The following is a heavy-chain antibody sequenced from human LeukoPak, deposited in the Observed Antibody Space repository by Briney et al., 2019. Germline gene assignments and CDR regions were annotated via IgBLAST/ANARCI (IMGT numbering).Heavy chain of an antibody. CDR1: GGSISSSY. CDR3: ARAEAANYSSTFFIPLDY. V-gene: IGHV4-59*01. CDR2: IYYSGST. Sequence: PSETLSLTCTVSGGSISSSYWSWIRQPPGKGLEWIGYIYYSGSTNYNPSLKSRVTISVDTSKNQFSLKLSSVTAADTAVYYSARAEAANYSSTFFIPLDYWGQGTLVTVSS. J-gene: IGHJ4*02. D-gene: IGHD6-13*01.